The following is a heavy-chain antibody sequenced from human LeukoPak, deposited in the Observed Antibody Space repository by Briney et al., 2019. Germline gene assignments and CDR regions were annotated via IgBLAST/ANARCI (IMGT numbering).Heavy chain of an antibody. J-gene: IGHJ3*02. CDR2: ISGSGGST. CDR1: GFTFSSYA. V-gene: IGHV3-23*01. Sequence: GGSLRLSCAASGFTFSSYAMSWVHQAPGKGLEWVSAISGSGGSTYYADSVKGRFTISRDNAKNSLYLQMNSLRAEDTAVYYCARSWGESAAFDIWGQGTMVTVSS. CDR3: ARSWGESAAFDI. D-gene: IGHD3-16*01.